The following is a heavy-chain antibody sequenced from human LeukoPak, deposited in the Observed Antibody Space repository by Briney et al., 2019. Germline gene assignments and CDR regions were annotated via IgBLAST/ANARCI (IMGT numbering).Heavy chain of an antibody. CDR1: GDSVSSNSAA. CDR2: TYYRSKWYN. J-gene: IGHJ4*02. CDR3: ARGLLFTGLDY. D-gene: IGHD3-10*01. Sequence: SQTLSLTCALSGDSVSSNSAAWTWIRQSPSRGLEWLGRTYYRSKWYNDYAVSVKSRITINPDTSKNQFSLHLNSVTPEDTAVYYCARGLLFTGLDYWGQGTLVTVSS. V-gene: IGHV6-1*01.